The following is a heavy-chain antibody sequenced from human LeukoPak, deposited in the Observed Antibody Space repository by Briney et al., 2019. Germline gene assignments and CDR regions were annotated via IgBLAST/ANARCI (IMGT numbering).Heavy chain of an antibody. CDR1: GYTFTGCY. D-gene: IGHD5-18*01. V-gene: IGHV1-2*02. CDR2: INPNSGGT. J-gene: IGHJ5*02. Sequence: ASVKVSCKASGYTFTGCYMHWVRQAPGQGLEWMGWINPNSGGTNYAQKFQGRVTMTRDTSISTAYMELSRLRSDDTAVYYCARDGEVDTAINWFDPWGQGTLVTVSS. CDR3: ARDGEVDTAINWFDP.